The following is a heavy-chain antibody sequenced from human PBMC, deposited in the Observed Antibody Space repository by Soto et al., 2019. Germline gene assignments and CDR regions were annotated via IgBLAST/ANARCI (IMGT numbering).Heavy chain of an antibody. CDR3: VKDYSHGRFPDY. D-gene: IGHD1-26*01. J-gene: IGHJ4*02. CDR2: STYVGGTP. Sequence: GGSLRLSCSASGFNLKDYGMHWVRQAPGKGLEQVAASTYVGGTPYYAQSVKGRFTVSRDNSKNTLYLQMGSLRPEDTGTYFCVKDYSHGRFPDYWGQGTLVTVSS. CDR1: GFNLKDYG. V-gene: IGHV3-64D*06.